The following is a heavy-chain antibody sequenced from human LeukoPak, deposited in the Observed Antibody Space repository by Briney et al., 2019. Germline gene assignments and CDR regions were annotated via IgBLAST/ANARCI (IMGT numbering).Heavy chain of an antibody. J-gene: IGHJ4*02. CDR1: GGSFSGYY. CDR2: INHSGST. V-gene: IGHV4-34*01. CDR3: VRPIVVVVAADYFDY. Sequence: SETLSLTCAVYGGSFSGYYWSWIRQPPVKGLEWIGEINHSGSTNYNPSLKSRVTISVDTSKNQFSLKLSSVTAADTAVYYCVRPIVVVVAADYFDYWGQGTLVTVSS. D-gene: IGHD2-15*01.